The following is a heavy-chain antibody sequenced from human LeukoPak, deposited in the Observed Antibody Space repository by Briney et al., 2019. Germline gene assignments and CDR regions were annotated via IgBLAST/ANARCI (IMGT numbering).Heavy chain of an antibody. J-gene: IGHJ6*04. CDR2: IIPIFGTA. Sequence: SVKVSCKASGGTFSSYAISWVRQAPGQGLEWMGGIIPIFGTANYAQKFQGRVTITADKSTSTAYMELSSLRSEDTAVYYCARSRNPSSLGEGMDVWGKGTTVTVSS. D-gene: IGHD2-2*01. V-gene: IGHV1-69*06. CDR3: ARSRNPSSLGEGMDV. CDR1: GGTFSSYA.